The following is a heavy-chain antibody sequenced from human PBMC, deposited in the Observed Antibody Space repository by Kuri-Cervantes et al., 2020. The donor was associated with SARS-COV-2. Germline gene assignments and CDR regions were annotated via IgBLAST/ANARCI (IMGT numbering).Heavy chain of an antibody. CDR1: AFTFSSYA. Sequence: GGSLRLACAASAFTFSSYAMHWVRQAPGKGLEWVSYISSSSSTIYYADSVKGRFTISRDNSKNTLYLQMNSLRAEDTAVYYCARQVTPYSYYYGMDVWGQGTTVTVSS. V-gene: IGHV3-48*01. CDR3: ARQVTPYSYYYGMDV. CDR2: ISSSSSTI. J-gene: IGHJ6*02. D-gene: IGHD4-23*01.